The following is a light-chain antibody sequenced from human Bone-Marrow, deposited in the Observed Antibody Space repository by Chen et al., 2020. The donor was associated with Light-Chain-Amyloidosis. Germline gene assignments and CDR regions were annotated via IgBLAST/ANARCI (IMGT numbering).Light chain of an antibody. J-gene: IGLJ2*01. CDR3: SSHRSTTAPHMV. CDR1: SSDVGGYKY. Sequence: QSALTQPASVSGSPGQSITISCTGTSSDVGGYKYVSWYQQYPGKAPKLMIYEVTNRPSGVPDRFSGSKSGNTASLTISGLQAEDEADYYCSSHRSTTAPHMVFGGGTKLTVL. V-gene: IGLV2-14*01. CDR2: EVT.